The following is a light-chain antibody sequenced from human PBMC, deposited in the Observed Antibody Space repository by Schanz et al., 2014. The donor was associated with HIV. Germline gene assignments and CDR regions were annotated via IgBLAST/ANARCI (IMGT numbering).Light chain of an antibody. Sequence: DIQMTQSPSSLSASVGDRVTITCRASQGIGNDLGWYQQRPGKAPKRLIYAASTLQSGVPSRFVGGGSGTEFTLTISSLQPEDFATYYCQQSYTTPWTFGQGTKVEIK. CDR3: QQSYTTPWT. V-gene: IGKV1-39*01. CDR1: QGIGND. CDR2: AAS. J-gene: IGKJ1*01.